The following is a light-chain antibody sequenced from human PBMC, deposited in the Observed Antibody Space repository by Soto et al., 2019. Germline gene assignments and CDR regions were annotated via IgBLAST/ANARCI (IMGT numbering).Light chain of an antibody. V-gene: IGKV3-20*01. J-gene: IGKJ5*01. CDR2: GAS. CDR3: QRYGGSPYT. CDR1: QTVTSNY. Sequence: DIVLTQSPGTLSLSPWERATLSCRASQTVTSNYLAWYQQKPGQAPRLIIYGASTRALGIPDRCRGSWSGTDCTRTLSRREPVDFAGDDCQRYGGSPYTFGQGTRLEIK.